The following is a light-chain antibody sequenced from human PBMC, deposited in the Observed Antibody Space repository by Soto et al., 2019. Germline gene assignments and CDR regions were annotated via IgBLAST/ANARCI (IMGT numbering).Light chain of an antibody. V-gene: IGKV1-9*01. Sequence: DIQLTQSPSLLSASIGDRVTITCRASHDISTFLAWYQQKPGKAPKLLIYEASTLQSGVPSRFSGSGSGTDFTLTISSLQPEDFATYYCQQYNSYSWTFGQGTKVDIK. CDR3: QQYNSYSWT. J-gene: IGKJ1*01. CDR1: HDISTF. CDR2: EAS.